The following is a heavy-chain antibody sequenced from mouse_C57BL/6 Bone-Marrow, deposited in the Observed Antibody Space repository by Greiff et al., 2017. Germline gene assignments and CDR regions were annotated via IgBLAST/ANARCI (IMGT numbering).Heavy chain of an antibody. J-gene: IGHJ3*01. CDR2: ISSGSSTI. V-gene: IGHV5-17*01. CDR1: GFTFSDYG. D-gene: IGHD1-1*01. Sequence: EVHLVESGGGLVKPGGSLKLSCAASGFTFSDYGMHWVRQAPEKGLEWVAYISSGSSTIYYADTLKGRFTISVDNAKNTLFLQMTSLRSEDTAMYYCAREAYYYGSSSFAFWGKGTLVTVSA. CDR3: AREAYYYGSSSFAF.